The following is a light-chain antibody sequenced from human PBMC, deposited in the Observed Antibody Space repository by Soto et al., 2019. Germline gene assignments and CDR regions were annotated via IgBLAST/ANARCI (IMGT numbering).Light chain of an antibody. Sequence: EIVMTQSPATLSVSPGERATLSCRASQSVSSKLAWYQQKPGQTPRLLIYGASTRATGIPLRFSGSGSGTEFTLTISSLQPEDFATYYCQQTYTAPVTFGPGTKVDLK. CDR1: QSVSSK. CDR2: GAS. CDR3: QQTYTAPVT. V-gene: IGKV3-15*01. J-gene: IGKJ3*01.